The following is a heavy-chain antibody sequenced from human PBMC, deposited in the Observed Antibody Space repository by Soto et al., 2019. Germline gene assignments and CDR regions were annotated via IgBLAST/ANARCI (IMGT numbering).Heavy chain of an antibody. Sequence: SGPTQVNPTQTLTLTCTFSAFSLTTSGMCVSWIRQPPGKALGWLARIDWDDDKHYRTSLKTRLTISKDTSKNHVVLTMTNMDPVDTATYYCARIRRNDYGDYFDYWGQGALVTVSS. V-gene: IGHV2-70*11. J-gene: IGHJ4*02. CDR1: AFSLTTSGMC. CDR3: ARIRRNDYGDYFDY. D-gene: IGHD4-17*01. CDR2: IDWDDDK.